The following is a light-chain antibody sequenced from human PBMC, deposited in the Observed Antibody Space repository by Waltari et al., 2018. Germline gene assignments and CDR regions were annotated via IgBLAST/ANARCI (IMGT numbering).Light chain of an antibody. Sequence: EIVLTQSPVTLSLSPGERATLSCRASQTVRTTYLAWYQQKPGQAPTLLIYGASSRATGIPDRFSGSGSGTDFSLTISSREPEDFAVYYCQQYDISPLTFGGGTKVEIK. CDR1: QTVRTTY. CDR3: QQYDISPLT. CDR2: GAS. V-gene: IGKV3-20*01. J-gene: IGKJ4*01.